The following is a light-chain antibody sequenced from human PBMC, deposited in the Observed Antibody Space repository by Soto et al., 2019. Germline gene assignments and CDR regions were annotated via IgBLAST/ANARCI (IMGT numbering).Light chain of an antibody. V-gene: IGKV1-5*03. CDR1: QSISDW. CDR3: QQYNGYSRA. Sequence: DIQMTQSPSTLSASIGDRVTITCRASQSISDWLALYQQKPGKAPKLLIYRASNLESGVPSRFSGSGSGTEFTLTISSLQPDDFATYYCQQYNGYSRAFGQGTKVEIK. J-gene: IGKJ1*01. CDR2: RAS.